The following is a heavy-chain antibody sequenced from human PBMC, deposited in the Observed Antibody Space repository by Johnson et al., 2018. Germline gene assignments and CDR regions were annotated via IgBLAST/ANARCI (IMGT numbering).Heavy chain of an antibody. V-gene: IGHV1-8*01. J-gene: IGHJ6*03. D-gene: IGHD6-19*01. Sequence: QVQLVQSGAEVKKPGASVKVSCKASGYTFTSYDINWVRQATGQGLEWMGWMNPNSGNTGYAQKIQGRVTMTRNTSISTAYMELSSLRSEDTAVYYCARGRIGVAGTVGYYYYYMDVWGKGTTVTVSS. CDR1: GYTFTSYD. CDR3: ARGRIGVAGTVGYYYYYMDV. CDR2: MNPNSGNT.